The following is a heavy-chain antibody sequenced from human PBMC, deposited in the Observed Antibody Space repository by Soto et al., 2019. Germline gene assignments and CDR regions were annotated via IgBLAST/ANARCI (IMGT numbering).Heavy chain of an antibody. CDR3: ASDWGYENWFDP. CDR2: IYYSGST. Sequence: QLQLQESGPGLVKPSETLSLTCTVSGGSISSSSYYWGWIRQPPGKGLEWIGSIYYSGSTYYNPSLKSRVTISVDTSKNQSSLKLSSVTAADTAVYYCASDWGYENWFDPWGQGTLVTVSS. CDR1: GGSISSSSYY. D-gene: IGHD7-27*01. V-gene: IGHV4-39*01. J-gene: IGHJ5*02.